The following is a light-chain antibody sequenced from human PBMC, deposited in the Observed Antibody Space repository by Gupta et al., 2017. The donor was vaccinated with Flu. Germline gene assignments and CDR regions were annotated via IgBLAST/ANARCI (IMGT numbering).Light chain of an antibody. Sequence: TNSCSGSSSNIGTNYVYWYQQFPGTAPKLRIYRNNQRPSGVPDRFSGSKSGTSASLAISGLRSEDEADYYCAAWDDSLSGSWVFGGGTKLTVL. V-gene: IGLV1-47*01. J-gene: IGLJ3*02. CDR2: RNN. CDR1: SSNIGTNY. CDR3: AAWDDSLSGSWV.